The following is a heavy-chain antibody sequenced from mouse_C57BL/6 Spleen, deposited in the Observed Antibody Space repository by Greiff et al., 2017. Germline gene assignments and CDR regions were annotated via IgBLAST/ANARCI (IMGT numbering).Heavy chain of an antibody. Sequence: QVHVKQSGAELVKPGASVKFSCKASGYAFSSYWMNWVKQRPGKGLEWIGQIDPGDGDPNYNGKFKGKATLTAAKSSSTAYRQLRSQTSEDSAVYFCARRWCAYWGQGTLVTVSA. J-gene: IGHJ3*01. CDR2: IDPGDGDP. CDR1: GYAFSSYW. CDR3: ARRWCAY. V-gene: IGHV1-80*01.